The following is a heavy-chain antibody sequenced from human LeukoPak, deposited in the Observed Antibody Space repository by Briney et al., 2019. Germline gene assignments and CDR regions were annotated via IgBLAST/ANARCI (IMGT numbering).Heavy chain of an antibody. CDR2: ISSSSSYI. Sequence: GGSLRLSCAASGFTFSSYGMHWVRQAPGKGLEWVSSISSSSSYIYYADSVKGRFTISRDNAKNSLYLQMNSLRAEDTAVYYCARDLGSGWTFAEFDYWGQGTLVTVSS. CDR1: GFTFSSYG. CDR3: ARDLGSGWTFAEFDY. V-gene: IGHV3-21*01. J-gene: IGHJ4*02. D-gene: IGHD6-19*01.